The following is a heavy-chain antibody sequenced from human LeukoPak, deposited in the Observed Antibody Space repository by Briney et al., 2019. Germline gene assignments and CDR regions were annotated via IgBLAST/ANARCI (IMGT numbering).Heavy chain of an antibody. Sequence: PGGSLRLSCAASGFTFSSYSMNWVRQARGKGLEWVSSISSSSSYIYYADSVKGRFTISRDNAKNSLYPQMNSLRAEDTAVYYCAREGAVAGQSSPFDYWGQGTLVTVSS. D-gene: IGHD6-19*01. CDR1: GFTFSSYS. J-gene: IGHJ4*02. CDR2: ISSSSSYI. V-gene: IGHV3-21*01. CDR3: AREGAVAGQSSPFDY.